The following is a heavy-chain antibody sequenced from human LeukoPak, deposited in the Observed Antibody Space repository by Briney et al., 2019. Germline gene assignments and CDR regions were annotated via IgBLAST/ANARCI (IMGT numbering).Heavy chain of an antibody. V-gene: IGHV3-7*01. CDR1: GFTFSSYW. J-gene: IGHJ4*02. CDR3: WGGGSGYGFDY. D-gene: IGHD5-12*01. Sequence: GGSLRLSWAASGFTFSSYWMSWVRQAPGKGLEWVANIKQDGSEKYYVDSVKGRFTISRDNAKTSLYLQMNSLRAENTAEYYCWGGGSGYGFDYWGQGTLVTVSS. CDR2: IKQDGSEK.